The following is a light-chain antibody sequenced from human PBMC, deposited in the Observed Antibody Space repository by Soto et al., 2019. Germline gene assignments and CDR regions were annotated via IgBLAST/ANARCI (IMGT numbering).Light chain of an antibody. J-gene: IGKJ5*01. Sequence: DIQITHSPSALSASVVEGVTITCQASQDINKNLIWYQQKPGKAPKLLIYDASDLETGVPSRFSGSGSGTAFTFTISSLQPEDFATYYCQKYESLPLNFGQGTRLEIK. CDR3: QKYESLPLN. CDR1: QDINKN. V-gene: IGKV1-33*01. CDR2: DAS.